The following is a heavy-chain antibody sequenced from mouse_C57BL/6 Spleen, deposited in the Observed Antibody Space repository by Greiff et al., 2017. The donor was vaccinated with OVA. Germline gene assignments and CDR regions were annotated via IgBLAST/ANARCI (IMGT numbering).Heavy chain of an antibody. J-gene: IGHJ1*03. CDR3: ARAPHGSSYWYFDV. CDR2: IWSDGST. CDR1: GFSLTSYG. D-gene: IGHD1-1*01. V-gene: IGHV2-6*03. Sequence: VHLVESGPGLVAPSQSLSITCTVSGFSLTSYGVHWVRQPPGKGLEWLVVIWSDGSTTYNSALKSRLSISKDNSKSQVFLKMNSLQTDDTAMYYCARAPHGSSYWYFDVWGTGTTVTVSS.